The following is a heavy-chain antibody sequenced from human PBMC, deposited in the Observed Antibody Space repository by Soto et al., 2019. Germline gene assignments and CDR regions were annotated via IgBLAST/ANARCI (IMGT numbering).Heavy chain of an antibody. J-gene: IGHJ4*02. CDR3: ARIGGYSYGYSYSLDY. D-gene: IGHD5-18*01. CDR1: GGTFSSYA. CDR2: IIPIFGTA. Sequence: GASVKVSCKASGGTFSSYAISWVRQAPGQGLEWMGGIIPIFGTANYAQKFQGRVTITADESTSTAYMELSSLRSEDTAVYYCARIGGYSYGYSYSLDYWGQGTLVTVYS. V-gene: IGHV1-69*13.